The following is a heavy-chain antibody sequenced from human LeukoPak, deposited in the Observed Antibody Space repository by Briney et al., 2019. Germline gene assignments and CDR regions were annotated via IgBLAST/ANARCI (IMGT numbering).Heavy chain of an antibody. CDR3: ARDGYTGGWLDY. CDR1: GFTFSSYS. V-gene: IGHV3-48*04. Sequence: GGSLRLSCAASGFTFSSYSMNWVRQAPGKGLEWVSFISSSSGTIYYADSVKGRFTISRDNAKSSLYLQMNSLRAEDTAVYYCARDGYTGGWLDYWGQGTLVTVSS. J-gene: IGHJ4*02. CDR2: ISSSSGTI. D-gene: IGHD2-8*02.